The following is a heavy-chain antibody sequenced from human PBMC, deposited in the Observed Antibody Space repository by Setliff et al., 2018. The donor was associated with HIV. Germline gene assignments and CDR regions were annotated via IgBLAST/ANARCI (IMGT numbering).Heavy chain of an antibody. J-gene: IGHJ4*02. V-gene: IGHV3-48*01. CDR3: ARDFCGSSCSSGYGYFDH. CDR1: GFSFRTYA. Sequence: GALRLSCAASGFSFRTYAMSWVRQAPGKGLEWVSYISPSSTIIYYPDSVKGRFTTSRDNARNSLYLEMNSLRADDTAVYYCARDFCGSSCSSGYGYFDHWGQGTLVTVSS. CDR2: ISPSSTII. D-gene: IGHD2-15*01.